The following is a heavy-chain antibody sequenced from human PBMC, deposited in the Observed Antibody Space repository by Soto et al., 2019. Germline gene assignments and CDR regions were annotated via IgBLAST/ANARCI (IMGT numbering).Heavy chain of an antibody. Sequence: QITLNESGPTLVKPTQTLTLTCTFSGFLLSTSGVGVGWIRQPPGKALEWLALIYWDDDKRYSPSLKSRLTITKDTSKNQVVLTTTNMDPVDTATYYCAHVPYCSAGSCYVDYWGQGTLVTVP. D-gene: IGHD2-15*01. J-gene: IGHJ4*02. V-gene: IGHV2-5*02. CDR3: AHVPYCSAGSCYVDY. CDR2: IYWDDDK. CDR1: GFLLSTSGVG.